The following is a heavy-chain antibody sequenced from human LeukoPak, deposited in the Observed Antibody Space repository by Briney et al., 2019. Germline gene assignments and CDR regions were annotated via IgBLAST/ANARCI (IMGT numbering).Heavy chain of an antibody. D-gene: IGHD5-18*01. V-gene: IGHV5-51*01. CDR3: ARQEGRGYSYDYGGGEFDY. CDR2: IYPGDSDT. J-gene: IGHJ4*02. CDR1: GYSFTSYW. Sequence: GESLKISCKGSGYSFTSYWIGWVRQMPGKGLEWMGIIYPGDSDTRYSPSFQGQVTISADKSISTAYLQWSSLKASDTAMYYCARQEGRGYSYDYGGGEFDYWGQGTLVTVSS.